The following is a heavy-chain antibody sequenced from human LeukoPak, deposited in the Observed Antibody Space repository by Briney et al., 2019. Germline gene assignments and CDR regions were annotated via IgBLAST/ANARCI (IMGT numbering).Heavy chain of an antibody. D-gene: IGHD3-10*01. J-gene: IGHJ4*02. Sequence: PGGSLRLSCAASGFTFSSYEMNWVRQAPGKGLEWVSYISSNGGRIYSADSLKGRVTISRDNAKNSLYLQMNSLRAEDTGVYYYARALVSGNARGYLDYWGQGALVTVSS. V-gene: IGHV3-48*03. CDR2: ISSNGGRI. CDR3: ARALVSGNARGYLDY. CDR1: GFTFSSYE.